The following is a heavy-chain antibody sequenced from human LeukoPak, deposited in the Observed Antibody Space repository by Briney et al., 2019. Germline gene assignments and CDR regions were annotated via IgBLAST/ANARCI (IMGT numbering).Heavy chain of an antibody. V-gene: IGHV3-53*01. CDR1: GFTVSSYH. D-gene: IGHD3-10*01. Sequence: GGSLRLSCAGSGFTVSSYHMNWARQAPGKGLEWVSVIYSGGGTFYADSVKGRFTISRDTPKNTVYLQMNNLRAEDTAVYSCARALGRAYGMDVWGQGTTVTVSS. CDR2: IYSGGGT. J-gene: IGHJ6*02. CDR3: ARALGRAYGMDV.